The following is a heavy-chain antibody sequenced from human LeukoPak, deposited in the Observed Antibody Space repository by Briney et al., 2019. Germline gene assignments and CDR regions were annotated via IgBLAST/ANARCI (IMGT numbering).Heavy chain of an antibody. Sequence: GASVKVSCKASGYTFTSYGISWVRQAPGQGLEWMGWINPNSGGTNYAQKFQGRVIMTRDTSISTAYMELSRLRSDDTAVYYCARDLRCSSTSCYRGVFHYWGQGTLVTVSS. CDR3: ARDLRCSSTSCYRGVFHY. CDR1: GYTFTSYG. V-gene: IGHV1-2*02. CDR2: INPNSGGT. D-gene: IGHD2-2*01. J-gene: IGHJ4*02.